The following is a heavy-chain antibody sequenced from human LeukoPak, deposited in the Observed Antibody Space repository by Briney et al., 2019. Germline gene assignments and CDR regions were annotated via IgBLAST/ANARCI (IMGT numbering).Heavy chain of an antibody. CDR3: ARIRRPNWFGP. CDR2: INAGNGNT. V-gene: IGHV1-3*01. Sequence: ASVKVSCKASGYTFTNFAMHWVRQAPGQRLEWMGWINAGNGNTKYSQKFQGRVTITRDTSASTAYMELSSLRSEDTAVYYCARIRRPNWFGPWGQGTLVTVSS. CDR1: GYTFTNFA. J-gene: IGHJ5*02.